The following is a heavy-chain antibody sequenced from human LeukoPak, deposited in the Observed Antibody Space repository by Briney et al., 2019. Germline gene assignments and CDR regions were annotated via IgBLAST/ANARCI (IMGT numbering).Heavy chain of an antibody. Sequence: ASVKVSCKASGGTFSSYAISWVRQAPGQGLEWMGGIIPIFGTANYAQKFQGRVTITTDESTSTAYMELSSLRSEDTAVYYCARSHPPHSSSWYNYYYYYMDVWGKGTTVTVSS. V-gene: IGHV1-69*05. D-gene: IGHD6-13*01. CDR3: ARSHPPHSSSWYNYYYYYMDV. CDR1: GGTFSSYA. CDR2: IIPIFGTA. J-gene: IGHJ6*03.